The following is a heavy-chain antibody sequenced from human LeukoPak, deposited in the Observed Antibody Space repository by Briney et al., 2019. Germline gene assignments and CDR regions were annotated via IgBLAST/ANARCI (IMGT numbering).Heavy chain of an antibody. V-gene: IGHV3-7*05. J-gene: IGHJ4*02. CDR3: AGRGTSSSWAHFDY. D-gene: IGHD6-13*01. CDR1: GFTFSSYW. CDR2: IKQDGSEK. Sequence: GGPLRLSCAASGFTFSSYWMTWVRQAPGKGLEWVAKIKQDGSEKYYVDSVKGRFTISRHDAMNSLYLQIDRCGAGGTDVYYCAGRGTSSSWAHFDYWGQGTLVTVSS.